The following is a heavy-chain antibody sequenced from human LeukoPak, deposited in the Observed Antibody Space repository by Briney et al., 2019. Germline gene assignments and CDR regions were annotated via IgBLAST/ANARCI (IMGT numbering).Heavy chain of an antibody. J-gene: IGHJ4*02. Sequence: SETLSLTCTVSGGSISSYYWSWIRQPPGKGLEWIGYIYYSGSTKYNPSLKSRVTISVDASKTQFSLKLNSVTAADTAVYYCARGSRELYYFDYWGQGTLVTLSS. CDR1: GGSISSYY. D-gene: IGHD1-7*01. CDR3: ARGSRELYYFDY. V-gene: IGHV4-59*01. CDR2: IYYSGST.